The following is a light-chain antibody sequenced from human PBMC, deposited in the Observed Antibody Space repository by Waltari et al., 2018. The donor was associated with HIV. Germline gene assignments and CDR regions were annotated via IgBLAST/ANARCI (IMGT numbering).Light chain of an antibody. Sequence: IQMTQSPSSLSASVEDRVTITCRASQSISSYLNRYQQKPGKAPKLLIYAASSLQSGVPSRFSGSGSGTDFTLTISSLQPEDFATYYCQQGHTFCQGTKLEIK. J-gene: IGKJ2*01. V-gene: IGKV1-39*01. CDR1: QSISSY. CDR3: QQGHT. CDR2: AAS.